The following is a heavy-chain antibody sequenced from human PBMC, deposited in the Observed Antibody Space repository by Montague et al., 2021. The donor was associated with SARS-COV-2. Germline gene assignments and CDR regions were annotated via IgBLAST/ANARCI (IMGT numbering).Heavy chain of an antibody. Sequence: TLSLTCTVSGGSISSGGYYWSWIRQHPGKGLEWIGYIDYRGSTYYXXXVKSRVIISVDTSKNQFSLKMSSVTAADTAVYYCARSPEPMIILIITSLNWYFDLWGRGTLVTVSP. D-gene: IGHD3-22*01. CDR2: IDYRGST. CDR3: ARSPEPMIILIITSLNWYFDL. V-gene: IGHV4-31*03. J-gene: IGHJ2*01. CDR1: GGSISSGGYY.